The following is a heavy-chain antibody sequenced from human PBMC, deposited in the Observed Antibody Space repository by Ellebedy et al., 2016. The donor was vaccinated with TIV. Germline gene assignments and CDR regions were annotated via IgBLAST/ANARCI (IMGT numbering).Heavy chain of an antibody. CDR1: GASISSYY. V-gene: IGHV4-59*12. Sequence: SETLSLTCTVSGASISSYYWSWIRQPPGKGLEWIGYIYYSGSTNYNPSLKSRVTISVDTSKNQFSLKLSSVTAADTAVYYCARVRGYTAMVHRYDYWGQGTLVTVSS. D-gene: IGHD5-18*01. CDR3: ARVRGYTAMVHRYDY. J-gene: IGHJ4*02. CDR2: IYYSGST.